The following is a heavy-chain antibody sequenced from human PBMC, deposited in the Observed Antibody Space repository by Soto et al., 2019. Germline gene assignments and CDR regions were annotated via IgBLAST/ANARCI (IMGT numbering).Heavy chain of an antibody. Sequence: ASVKVSCKASGYTFTSYYMHWVRQAPGQGLEWMGIINPSGGSTSYAQKFQGRVTMTRDTSTSTVYRELSSLRSEDTAVYYCARDHDSMVRGVNPASLYYYGMDVWGQGTTVTVSS. J-gene: IGHJ6*02. CDR3: ARDHDSMVRGVNPASLYYYGMDV. CDR1: GYTFTSYY. D-gene: IGHD3-10*01. V-gene: IGHV1-46*03. CDR2: INPSGGST.